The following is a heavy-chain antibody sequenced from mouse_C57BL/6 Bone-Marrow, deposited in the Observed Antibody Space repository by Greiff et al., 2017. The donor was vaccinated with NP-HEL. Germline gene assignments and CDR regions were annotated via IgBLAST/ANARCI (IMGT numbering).Heavy chain of an antibody. V-gene: IGHV1-55*01. D-gene: IGHD1-1*01. CDR1: GYTFTSYW. CDR3: ARDYYGSSYYFDY. J-gene: IGHJ2*01. CDR2: IYPGSGST. Sequence: VQLQQPGAELVKPGASVKMSCKASGYTFTSYWITWVKQRPGQGLEWIGDIYPGSGSTNYNEKFKSKATLTVDTSSSTAYMQLSSLTSEDSAVYYCARDYYGSSYYFDYWSQGTTLTVSS.